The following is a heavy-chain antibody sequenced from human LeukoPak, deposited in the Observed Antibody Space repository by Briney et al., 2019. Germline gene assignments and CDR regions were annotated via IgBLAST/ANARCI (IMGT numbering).Heavy chain of an antibody. D-gene: IGHD3-22*01. J-gene: IGHJ3*02. V-gene: IGHV3-73*01. CDR1: GFTLSGSA. Sequence: GGSLKLSCAASGFTLSGSAMHWVRQASWKGVDGVCLIRNKSNNYATAYAASVKDRFTITRDVSKNTAYLQMTSLKTKDTAVYYCIRLPYYYDNSNSFHIWGQGTMVTVSA. CDR2: IRNKSNNYAT. CDR3: IRLPYYYDNSNSFHI.